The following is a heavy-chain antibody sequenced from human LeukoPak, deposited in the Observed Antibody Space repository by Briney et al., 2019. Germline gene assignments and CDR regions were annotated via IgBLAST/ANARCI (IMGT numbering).Heavy chain of an antibody. Sequence: SQTLSLTCAVSGGXISSGGYSWSWIRQPPGKGLECIGYIFHGGSTYYNPSLKSRVTISVDRSKNQFSLKVNSVTAADTAVYYCARGLPYLYWGQGTLVTVSS. CDR3: ARGLPYLY. V-gene: IGHV4-30-2*01. CDR2: IFHGGST. CDR1: GGXISSGGYS. D-gene: IGHD2-21*02. J-gene: IGHJ4*02.